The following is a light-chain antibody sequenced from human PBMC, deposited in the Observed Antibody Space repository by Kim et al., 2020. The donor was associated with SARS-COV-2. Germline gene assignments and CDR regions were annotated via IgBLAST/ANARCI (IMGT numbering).Light chain of an antibody. CDR3: SSYAGNNNLI. V-gene: IGLV2-8*01. CDR1: SSDCGGYYF. Sequence: GKSVPLSCTGTSSDCGGYYFVSWYQHHPGKAPKLLIYDVIERPAGVPDRFSGSKSGNTASLTVSGLQADDEAHYYCSSYAGNNNLIFGGGTQLTVL. CDR2: DVI. J-gene: IGLJ2*01.